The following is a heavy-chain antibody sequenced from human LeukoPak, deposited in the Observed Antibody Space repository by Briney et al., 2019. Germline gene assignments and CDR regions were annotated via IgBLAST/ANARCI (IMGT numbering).Heavy chain of an antibody. CDR3: AREFIGLLYDSSGYYLDY. CDR1: GYTFTGYY. V-gene: IGHV1-2*02. J-gene: IGHJ4*02. Sequence: ASVKVSCKASGYTFTGYYMHWVRQAPGQGLEWMGWINPNSGGTNYAQKFQGRVTMTRDTSVSTAYMELSRLRSDDTAVYYCAREFIGLLYDSSGYYLDYWGQGTLVTVSS. CDR2: INPNSGGT. D-gene: IGHD3-22*01.